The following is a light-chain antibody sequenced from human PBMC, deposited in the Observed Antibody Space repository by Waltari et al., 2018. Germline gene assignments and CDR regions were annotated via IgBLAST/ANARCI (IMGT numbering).Light chain of an antibody. CDR2: AGS. CDR3: CSYAGSSTYV. V-gene: IGLV2-23*01. Sequence: QSALTQPASVSGSPGQSITISCTGTSSDAGNYNLVSWYQKHPGKAPKLMISAGSKRPSGVSNRFSGSKSGNTASLTISGLQAEDEADYYCCSYAGSSTYVFGTGTKVTVL. CDR1: SSDAGNYNL. J-gene: IGLJ1*01.